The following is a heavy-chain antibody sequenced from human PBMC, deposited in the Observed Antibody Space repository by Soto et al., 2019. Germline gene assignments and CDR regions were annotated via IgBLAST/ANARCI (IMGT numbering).Heavy chain of an antibody. V-gene: IGHV1-69*01. CDR2: IIPIFGTA. J-gene: IGHJ1*01. CDR1: GGTFSSYA. CDR3: ARLADAMADAEYFQH. Sequence: QVQLVQSGAEVKKPGSSVKVSCKASGGTFSSYAISWVRQAPGQGLEWMGGIIPIFGTANYAQKFQGRITITADESTSTAYMELSSLRSEDTAVYYCARLADAMADAEYFQHWGQGTLVTVSS. D-gene: IGHD6-19*01.